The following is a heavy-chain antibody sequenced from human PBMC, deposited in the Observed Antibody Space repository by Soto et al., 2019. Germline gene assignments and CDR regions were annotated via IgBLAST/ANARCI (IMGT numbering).Heavy chain of an antibody. CDR2: ISAYNGNT. D-gene: IGHD1-1*01. CDR3: ARVWVGTTFAYYYGMDV. CDR1: GYTFTTYG. Sequence: QVQLVQSGAEVKKPGASVKVSCKASGYTFTTYGINWVRQAPGQGLEWRGWISAYNGNTNYAQKLQGRVTMTTDTSTSTAYMELRSLRSDDTGVYYCARVWVGTTFAYYYGMDVWGQGTTVTVSS. J-gene: IGHJ6*02. V-gene: IGHV1-18*01.